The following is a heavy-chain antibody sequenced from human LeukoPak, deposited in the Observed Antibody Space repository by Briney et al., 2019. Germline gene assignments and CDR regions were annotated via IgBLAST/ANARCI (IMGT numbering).Heavy chain of an antibody. CDR2: IYYSGST. CDR1: GGSISSGGYY. V-gene: IGHV4-31*03. CDR3: ARGPTDYYGSGSYYYIDY. J-gene: IGHJ4*02. D-gene: IGHD3-10*01. Sequence: SQTLSLTCTVSGGSISSGGYYWSWIRQHPGKGLEWIGYIYYSGSTYYNPSLKSRVTISVDTSKNQFSLKLSSVTAADTAVYYCARGPTDYYGSGSYYYIDYWGQGTLVTVSS.